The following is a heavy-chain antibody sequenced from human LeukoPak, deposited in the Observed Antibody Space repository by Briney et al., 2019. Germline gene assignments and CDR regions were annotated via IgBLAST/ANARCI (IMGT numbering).Heavy chain of an antibody. CDR1: GYTFTGYW. D-gene: IGHD2-2*01. J-gene: IGHJ5*01. CDR3: TRGVLPARFDS. CDR2: INPKNGGT. Sequence: ASVKVSCKASGYTFTGYWIHWVRQAPGQGFEWMGWINPKNGGTNYAQKFQGRVTMTRYTSTSTLYMEVSRLIYDDTAVYYCTRGVLPARFDSWGQGTLVTVSS. V-gene: IGHV1-2*02.